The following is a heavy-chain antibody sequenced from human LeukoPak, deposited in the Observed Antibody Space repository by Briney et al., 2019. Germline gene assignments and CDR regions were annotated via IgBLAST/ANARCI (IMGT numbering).Heavy chain of an antibody. CDR3: ARELGSTGSSVY. J-gene: IGHJ4*02. V-gene: IGHV1-69*05. CDR1: VGSFTTYI. D-gene: IGHD1-1*01. Sequence: SVKVSCKASVGSFTTYIITWVRQAPGQGLEWTGRIVPISGTTQYARNFQGRVTITTDESASTAYMEPNSLRPEDTAVYYCARELGSTGSSVYWGQGTLVTVSS. CDR2: IVPISGTT.